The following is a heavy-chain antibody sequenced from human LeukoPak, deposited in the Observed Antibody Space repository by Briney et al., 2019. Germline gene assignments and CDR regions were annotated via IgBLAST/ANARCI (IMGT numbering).Heavy chain of an antibody. CDR1: GFTFSSYA. D-gene: IGHD5-12*01. J-gene: IGHJ4*02. V-gene: IGHV3-53*04. CDR2: IYSGGST. Sequence: GGSLRLSCAASGFTFSSYAMSWVRQAPGKGLEWVSVIYSGGSTYYADSVKGRSTISRHNSKNTLYLQMNSLRAEDTAVYYCARGPVQYSGYGGPYFDYWGQGTLVTVSS. CDR3: ARGPVQYSGYGGPYFDY.